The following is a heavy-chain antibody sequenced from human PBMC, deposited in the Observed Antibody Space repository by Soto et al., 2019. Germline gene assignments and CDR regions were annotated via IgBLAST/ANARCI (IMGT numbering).Heavy chain of an antibody. J-gene: IGHJ6*03. CDR1: GYTFTSHD. Sequence: QVQLVQSGAEVKKPGASVKVSCKASGYTFTSHDINWVRQATGQGLERMGWMNPNSGNTGHAQKFQGRVIMTRNTSTTTAYVELSSLGSEDTAVYYCARATSITVFGVVSYCMDVWATGTTVTVS. CDR3: ARATSITVFGVVSYCMDV. D-gene: IGHD3-3*01. CDR2: MNPNSGNT. V-gene: IGHV1-8*01.